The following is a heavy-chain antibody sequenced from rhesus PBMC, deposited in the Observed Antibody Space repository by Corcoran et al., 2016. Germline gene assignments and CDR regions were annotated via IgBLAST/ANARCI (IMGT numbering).Heavy chain of an antibody. J-gene: IGHJ4*01. V-gene: IGHV4-76*01. D-gene: IGHD6-25*01. Sequence: QVQLQESGPGVVKPSETLSLTCAVSGGSISSGYDWSWIRQPPGKGLEWFGYIYGSSGRTNYNPSRKNLVTISKDASKNQFSLKLGSVTAADTAVYYCARDIAAAGTGFDYWGQGVLVTVSS. CDR3: ARDIAAAGTGFDY. CDR1: GGSISSGYD. CDR2: IYGSSGRT.